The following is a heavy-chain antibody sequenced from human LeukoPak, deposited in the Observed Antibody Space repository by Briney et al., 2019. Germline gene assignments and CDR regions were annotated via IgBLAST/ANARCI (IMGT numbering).Heavy chain of an antibody. CDR1: GLTFSSYS. D-gene: IGHD3-3*01. J-gene: IGHJ4*02. Sequence: PGGSLRLSCAASGLTFSSYSMNRVRQAPGKGLEWVSSISSSSSYIYYADSVKGRFTISRDNAKNSLYLQMNSLRAEDTAVYYCARDNVGYYDFWSGFPLDYWGQGTLVTVSS. V-gene: IGHV3-21*03. CDR2: ISSSSSYI. CDR3: ARDNVGYYDFWSGFPLDY.